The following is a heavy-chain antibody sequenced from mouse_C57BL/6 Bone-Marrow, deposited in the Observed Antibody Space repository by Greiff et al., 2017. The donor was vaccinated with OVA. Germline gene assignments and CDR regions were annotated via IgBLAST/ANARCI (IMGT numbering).Heavy chain of an antibody. Sequence: QVQLQQSGTELVKPGASVKLSCKASGYTFTSYWMHWVKQRPGQGLEWIGNINPSNGGTNYNEKFKSKATLTVDKSSSTAYMQLSSLTSEDSAVYYCANSNYDYWYFDVWGTGTTVTVSS. CDR3: ANSNYDYWYFDV. CDR1: GYTFTSYW. CDR2: INPSNGGT. V-gene: IGHV1-53*01. J-gene: IGHJ1*03. D-gene: IGHD2-5*01.